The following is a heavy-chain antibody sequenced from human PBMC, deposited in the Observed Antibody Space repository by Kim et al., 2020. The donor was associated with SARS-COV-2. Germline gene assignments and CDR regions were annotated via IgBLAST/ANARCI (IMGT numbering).Heavy chain of an antibody. D-gene: IGHD1-26*01. CDR1: GFTFSSYG. CDR3: AREGRVGATTGVDY. CDR2: IWYDGSNK. V-gene: IGHV3-33*01. Sequence: GSLRLSCAASGFTFSSYGMHWVRQAPGKGLEWVAVIWYDGSNKYYADSVKGRFTISRDNSKNTLYLQMNSLRAEDTAVYYCAREGRVGATTGVDYWGQGTLVTVSS. J-gene: IGHJ4*02.